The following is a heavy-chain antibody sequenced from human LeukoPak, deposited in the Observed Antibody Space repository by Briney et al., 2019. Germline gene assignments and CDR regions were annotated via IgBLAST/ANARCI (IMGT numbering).Heavy chain of an antibody. CDR2: ISGDGVSP. CDR3: AKGSSWYPFDY. CDR1: GFTFNNYA. V-gene: IGHV3-23*01. Sequence: GGSLRLSCAASGFTFNNYALAWVRQTPEKGLECVSAISGDGVSPYYVDSVRGRFTISRDNSKNTLYLQMHSLRVEDTAVYYCAKGSSWYPFDYWGQGTLVTVSS. D-gene: IGHD6-13*01. J-gene: IGHJ4*02.